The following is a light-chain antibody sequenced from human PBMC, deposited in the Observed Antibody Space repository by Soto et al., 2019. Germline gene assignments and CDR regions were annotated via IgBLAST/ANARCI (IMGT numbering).Light chain of an antibody. Sequence: ETVLTQSPGTLSLSPGERGTLSCRARHSVSSSYLAWYQQKPGQAPRLLIYGGSSRATGIPDRFSGSGSGTDFTLTISRLEPEDFAVYYCQQYGSSTWTFGHGTKVDIK. J-gene: IGKJ1*01. CDR2: GGS. V-gene: IGKV3-20*01. CDR1: HSVSSSY. CDR3: QQYGSSTWT.